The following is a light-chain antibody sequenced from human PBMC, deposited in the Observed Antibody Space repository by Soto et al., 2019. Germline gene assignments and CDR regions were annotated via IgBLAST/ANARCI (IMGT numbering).Light chain of an antibody. CDR2: DAS. CDR3: QQYDNPPVT. V-gene: IGKV1-33*01. CDR1: QNINTY. Sequence: DLQMTQSPYSLSAAVGDRVTIACRASQNINTYLNWYQQKPGKAPKLLIYDASNLETGVPSRFSGSGSGTDFTFTISSLQPEDIATYYCQQYDNPPVTFGPGTKVDIK. J-gene: IGKJ3*01.